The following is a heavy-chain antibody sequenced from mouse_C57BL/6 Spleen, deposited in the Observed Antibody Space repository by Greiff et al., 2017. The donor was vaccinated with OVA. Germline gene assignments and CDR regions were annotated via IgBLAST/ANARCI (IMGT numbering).Heavy chain of an antibody. D-gene: IGHD2-5*01. CDR2: IDPSDSYT. CDR3: ARGSGSNLDY. V-gene: IGHV1-69*02. Sequence: QVQLQQPGAELVKPGASVKMSCKASGYTFTSYWITWVKQRPGQGLEWIGVIDPSDSYTNYNQKFKGKATLTVDTSSSTAYMQLSSLTSEDSAVYYCARGSGSNLDYWGQGTTLTVSS. J-gene: IGHJ2*01. CDR1: GYTFTSYW.